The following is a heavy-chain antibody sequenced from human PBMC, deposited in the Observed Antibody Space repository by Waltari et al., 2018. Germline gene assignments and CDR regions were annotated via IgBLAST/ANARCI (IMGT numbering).Heavy chain of an antibody. CDR3: VRDFGDHRTDY. Sequence: QLQLQESGPGLVKSSETLSLTCTVSGGSIRSSGYYSGWIRQPPGKGLEWIGTIEYSGNTYYNPSLKSRVTISVDTSKRQFSLKLNSVTAADTAVYYCVRDFGDHRTDYWGQGTLVTVSS. CDR1: GGSIRSSGYY. J-gene: IGHJ4*02. CDR2: IEYSGNT. V-gene: IGHV4-39*02. D-gene: IGHD4-17*01.